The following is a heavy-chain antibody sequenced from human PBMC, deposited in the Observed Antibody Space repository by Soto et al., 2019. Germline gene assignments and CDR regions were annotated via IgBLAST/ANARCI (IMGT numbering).Heavy chain of an antibody. V-gene: IGHV1-69*13. CDR1: GGTFSSYS. J-gene: IGHJ4*02. CDR2: IIPTFGTA. Sequence: SVKVSCKASGGTFSSYSINWVRQAPGQGLEWMGEIIPTFGTANYAQKFQGRVTITADESTSTAYMELSSLRSEDTAVYYCARDGGRHSGGIDYWGQGTLVTVSS. CDR3: ARDGGRHSGGIDY. D-gene: IGHD1-26*01.